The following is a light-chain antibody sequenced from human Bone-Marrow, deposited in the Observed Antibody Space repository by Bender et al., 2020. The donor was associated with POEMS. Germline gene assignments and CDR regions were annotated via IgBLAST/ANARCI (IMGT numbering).Light chain of an antibody. J-gene: IGLJ1*01. CDR1: SRDVGAYKY. Sequence: QSALTQPPSASGSPGQSVTISCTGTSRDVGAYKYVSWYQQHPGKAPKLMICEVNNRPSGVPDRFSGSKSGNTASLTVSGLQSGDEADYYCSSYALRNNHYVFGTGTKVTVL. CDR3: SSYALRNNHYV. CDR2: EVN. V-gene: IGLV2-8*01.